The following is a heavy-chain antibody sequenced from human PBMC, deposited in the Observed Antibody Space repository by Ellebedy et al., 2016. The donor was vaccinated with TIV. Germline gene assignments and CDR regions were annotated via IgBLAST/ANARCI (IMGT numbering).Heavy chain of an antibody. J-gene: IGHJ4*02. D-gene: IGHD5-12*01. CDR2: TKEDGSEK. V-gene: IGHV3-7*01. CDR3: ARDRGYDTFDY. CDR1: GFTVSGDY. Sequence: PGGSLRLSCAASGFTVSGDYMSWVRQAPGKGLEWVANTKEDGSEKYYVDSVRGRFTISRDNAKNSLYLQMNSLRAEDTAVYYCARDRGYDTFDYWGQGILVTVSS.